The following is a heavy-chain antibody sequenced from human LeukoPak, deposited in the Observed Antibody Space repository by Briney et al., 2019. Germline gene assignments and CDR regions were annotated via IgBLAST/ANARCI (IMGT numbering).Heavy chain of an antibody. CDR3: ARRPTGSIAVAGNYFDY. D-gene: IGHD6-19*01. J-gene: IGHJ4*02. Sequence: PSETLSLTCTVPGGSISSSTYYWGWIRQPPGKGLEWIGNIYYSGSTYYNPSLKSRVTISVDTSKNQFSLKLSSVTAADTAVYYCARRPTGSIAVAGNYFDYWGQGTLVTVSS. CDR2: IYYSGST. CDR1: GGSISSSTYY. V-gene: IGHV4-39*01.